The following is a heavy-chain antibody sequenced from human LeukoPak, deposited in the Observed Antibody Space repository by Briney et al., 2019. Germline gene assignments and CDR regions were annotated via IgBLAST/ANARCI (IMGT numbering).Heavy chain of an antibody. CDR1: GGSISSGDYY. Sequence: SETLSLTCTVSGGSISSGDYYWSWIRQPPGEGLEWIGYIYYSGNTSYNPSLKSRVTISVDTSKNQFSLKLSSVTAADTAVYYCAGPKGGWYSGSRGAFDIWGQGTMVTVSS. CDR3: AGPKGGWYSGSRGAFDI. D-gene: IGHD1-26*01. J-gene: IGHJ3*02. CDR2: IYYSGNT. V-gene: IGHV4-30-4*08.